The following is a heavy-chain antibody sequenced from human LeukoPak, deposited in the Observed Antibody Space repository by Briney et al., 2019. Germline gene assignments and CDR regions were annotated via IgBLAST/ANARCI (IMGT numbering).Heavy chain of an antibody. CDR3: ARTLTRAAAGGRTRFDP. D-gene: IGHD6-13*01. Sequence: GASVKVSCKASGYTFTSYDINWVRQATGRGLEWMGWMNPNSGNTGYAQKFQGRVTMTRNTSISTAYMELSSLRSEDTAVYYCARTLTRAAAGGRTRFDPWGQGTLVTVSS. CDR2: MNPNSGNT. J-gene: IGHJ5*02. CDR1: GYTFTSYD. V-gene: IGHV1-8*01.